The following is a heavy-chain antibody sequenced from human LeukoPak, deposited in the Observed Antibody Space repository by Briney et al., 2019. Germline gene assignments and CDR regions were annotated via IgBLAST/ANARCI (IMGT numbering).Heavy chain of an antibody. V-gene: IGHV4-4*07. D-gene: IGHD6-6*01. J-gene: IGHJ6*03. Sequence: SETLSLTCTVSGGSISSYYWSWIRQPAGKGLEWIGRIYTSGSTNYNPSLKSRVTMSVDTSKNQFSLKLSSVTAADTAVYYCARVQVEYSGSSDAYYYYYYMDVWGKGTTVTVSS. CDR1: GGSISSYY. CDR2: IYTSGST. CDR3: ARVQVEYSGSSDAYYYYYYMDV.